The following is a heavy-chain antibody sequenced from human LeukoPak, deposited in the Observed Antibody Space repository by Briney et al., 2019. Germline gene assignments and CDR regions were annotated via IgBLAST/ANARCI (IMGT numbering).Heavy chain of an antibody. CDR1: GGSISSSSYY. CDR3: ARPPGIAAAWFDP. Sequence: SETLSLTCTVSGGSISSSSYYWGWIRQPPGKGLKWIGSIYYSGSTYYNPSLKSRVTISVDTSKNQFSLKLTSVTAADTAVYYCARPPGIAAAWFDPWGQGTLVTVSS. V-gene: IGHV4-39*01. CDR2: IYYSGST. D-gene: IGHD6-13*01. J-gene: IGHJ5*02.